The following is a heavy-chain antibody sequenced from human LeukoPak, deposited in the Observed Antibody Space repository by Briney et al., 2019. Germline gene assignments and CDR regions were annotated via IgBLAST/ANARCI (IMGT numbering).Heavy chain of an antibody. J-gene: IGHJ4*02. D-gene: IGHD3-22*01. CDR3: ARGSNSYDSSDFDC. Sequence: GGSLRLSCAASGFTFSSYSMNWVRQAPGKGLEWVGRIKSKTVGGAADYAAPVKGRFTISRDDSRNTVYLQMNSLETEDTAVYYCARGSNSYDSSDFDCWGQGTLVTVSS. CDR2: IKSKTVGGAA. V-gene: IGHV3-15*01. CDR1: GFTFSSYS.